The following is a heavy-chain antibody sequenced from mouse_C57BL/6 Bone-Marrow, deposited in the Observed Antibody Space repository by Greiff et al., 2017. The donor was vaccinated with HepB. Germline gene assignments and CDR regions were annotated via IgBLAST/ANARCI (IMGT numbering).Heavy chain of an antibody. CDR3: ARRYGNYEFAY. V-gene: IGHV5-4*03. J-gene: IGHJ3*01. Sequence: EVKLVESGGGLVKPGGSLKLSCAASGFTFSSYAMSWVRQTPEKRLEWVATISDGGSYTYYPDNVKGRFTISRDNAKNNLYLQMSHLKSEDTAMYYCARRYGNYEFAYWGQGTLVTVSA. D-gene: IGHD2-1*01. CDR1: GFTFSSYA. CDR2: ISDGGSYT.